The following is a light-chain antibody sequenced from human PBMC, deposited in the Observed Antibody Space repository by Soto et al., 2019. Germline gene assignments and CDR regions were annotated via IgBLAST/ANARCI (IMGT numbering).Light chain of an antibody. CDR3: QSYDSSLSGSGV. CDR1: SSNIGAGYD. V-gene: IGLV1-40*01. J-gene: IGLJ2*01. CDR2: GNS. Sequence: QSVLTQPPSVSGAPVQSVTIACTGSSSNIGAGYDVHWYQQLPGTAPKLLIYGNSTRPSGVPDRFSGSKSGTSASLPITGLQAEDECDYYCQSYDSSLSGSGVCGVGTKVTVL.